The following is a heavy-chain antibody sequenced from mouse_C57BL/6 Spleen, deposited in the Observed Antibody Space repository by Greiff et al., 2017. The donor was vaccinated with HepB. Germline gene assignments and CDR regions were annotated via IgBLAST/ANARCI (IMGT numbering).Heavy chain of an antibody. CDR3: ARYDGYSYAMDY. CDR1: GYTFTSYW. D-gene: IGHD2-3*01. CDR2: IYPSDSET. Sequence: QVQLQQPGAELVRPGSSVKLSCKASGYTFTSYWMDWVKQRPGQGLEWIGNIYPSDSETHYNQKFKDKATLTVDKSSSTAYMQLSSLTSEDSAVYYCARYDGYSYAMDYWGQGTSVTVSS. J-gene: IGHJ4*01. V-gene: IGHV1-61*01.